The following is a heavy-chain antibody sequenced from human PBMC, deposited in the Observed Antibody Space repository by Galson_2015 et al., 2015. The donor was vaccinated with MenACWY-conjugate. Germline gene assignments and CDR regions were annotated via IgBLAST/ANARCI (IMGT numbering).Heavy chain of an antibody. CDR3: ARDPGAARFDP. J-gene: IGHJ5*02. CDR1: GDSVSSNSAT. CDR2: TYYRSKWYN. D-gene: IGHD3-10*01. Sequence: AISGDSVSSNSATWNWSRQSPSRGLEWLGRTYYRSKWYNDYAVSVKSRIIIKSDTSKNQFSLQLNSVTPEDTAVYYCARDPGAARFDPWGQGTLVTVSS. V-gene: IGHV6-1*01.